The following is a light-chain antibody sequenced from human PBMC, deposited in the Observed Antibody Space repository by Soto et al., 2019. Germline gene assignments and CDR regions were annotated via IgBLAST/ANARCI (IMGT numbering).Light chain of an antibody. CDR2: DAS. Sequence: DIQMTQSPSTLSASVGDRVTITCRASQSISSWLAWYQQKPGKAPKLLIYDASSLESGVPSRFSGSGSGTELPLPISSLQPDDFATYYCQQYNSYSPTFGQGTKVEIK. CDR1: QSISSW. V-gene: IGKV1-5*01. J-gene: IGKJ1*01. CDR3: QQYNSYSPT.